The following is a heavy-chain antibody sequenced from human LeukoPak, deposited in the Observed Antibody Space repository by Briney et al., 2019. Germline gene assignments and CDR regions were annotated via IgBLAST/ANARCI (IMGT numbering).Heavy chain of an antibody. J-gene: IGHJ4*02. CDR2: ISSDGNT. CDR3: ARPWGVGARGGYYFDY. V-gene: IGHV4-39*01. CDR1: GDSVSSSSYY. D-gene: IGHD1-26*01. Sequence: SETLSLTCTVSGDSVSSSSYYWDWIRQPPGKGLEWIGSISSDGNTHYNTSLKSRVTMSVDTSKNQFSLKLTSVTAADTAVYFCARPWGVGARGGYYFDYWGQGTLVTVSS.